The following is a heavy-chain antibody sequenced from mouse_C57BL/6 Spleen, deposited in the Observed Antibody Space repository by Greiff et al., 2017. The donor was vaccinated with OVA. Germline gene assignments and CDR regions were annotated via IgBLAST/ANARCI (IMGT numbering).Heavy chain of an antibody. CDR3: ARDGYYPGYFDV. Sequence: QVQLQQSGPELVKPGASVKISCKASGYAFSSSWMNWVKQRPGKGLEWIGRIYPGDGVTNYNGKFKGKATLTEDKSSSTAYMQLSSLTSEDSAVYFCARDGYYPGYFDVWGTGTTVTVSS. CDR2: IYPGDGVT. J-gene: IGHJ1*03. CDR1: GYAFSSSW. D-gene: IGHD2-3*01. V-gene: IGHV1-82*01.